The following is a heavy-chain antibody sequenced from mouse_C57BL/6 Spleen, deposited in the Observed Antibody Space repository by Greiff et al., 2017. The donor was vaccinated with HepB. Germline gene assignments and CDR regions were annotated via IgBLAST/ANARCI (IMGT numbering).Heavy chain of an antibody. CDR2: IDPENGDT. V-gene: IGHV14-4*01. CDR3: TTGEYDGFAY. Sequence: EVKLVESGAELVRPGASVKLSCTASGFNIKDDYMHWVKQRPEQGLEWIGWIDPENGDTEYASKFQGKATITADTSSNTAYLQLSSLTSEDTAVYYCTTGEYDGFAYWGQGTLVTVSA. J-gene: IGHJ3*01. D-gene: IGHD2-14*01. CDR1: GFNIKDDY.